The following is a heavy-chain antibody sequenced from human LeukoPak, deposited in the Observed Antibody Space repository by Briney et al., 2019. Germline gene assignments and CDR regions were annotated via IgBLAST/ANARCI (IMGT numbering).Heavy chain of an antibody. CDR3: ARGILYGSGYYFYYMDV. J-gene: IGHJ6*03. V-gene: IGHV4-34*01. CDR2: INHSGST. D-gene: IGHD3-10*01. Sequence: SEALSLTCAVYGGSFSGYYWSWIRQPPGKGLEWIGEINHSGSTNYNPSLKSRVTISVDTSKNQFSLRLSSVTAADTAVYYCARGILYGSGYYFYYMDVWGKGTTVTVSS. CDR1: GGSFSGYY.